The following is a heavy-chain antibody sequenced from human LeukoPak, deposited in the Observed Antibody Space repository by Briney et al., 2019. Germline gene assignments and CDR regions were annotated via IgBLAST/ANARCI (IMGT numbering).Heavy chain of an antibody. CDR3: ARHVSSSGWYDAFDI. J-gene: IGHJ3*02. CDR2: IYYSGST. CDR1: GGSISSGDYY. D-gene: IGHD6-19*01. V-gene: IGHV4-30-4*01. Sequence: SETLSLTCTVSGGSISSGDYYWSWIRQPPGKGLEWIGYIYYSGSTYYNPSLKSRVTISVDTSKNQFSLKLSSVTAADTAVYYCARHVSSSGWYDAFDIWGQGTMVTVSS.